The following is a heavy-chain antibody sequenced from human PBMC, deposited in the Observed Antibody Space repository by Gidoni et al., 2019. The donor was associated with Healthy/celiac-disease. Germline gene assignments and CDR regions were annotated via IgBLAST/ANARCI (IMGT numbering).Heavy chain of an antibody. CDR1: GFTFSSYC. D-gene: IGHD3-3*01. J-gene: IGHJ6*02. CDR3: AKDRHDFWSGYPYGMDV. V-gene: IGHV3-30*18. Sequence: QVQLLESGGGVVQPGRSLTLSCSASGFTFSSYCMHGVRQAPGQGLEWVSVISYDGSNKYYADSVKGRFTISRDNSKNTLYLQMNSLRAEDTAVYYCAKDRHDFWSGYPYGMDVWGQGTTVTVSS. CDR2: ISYDGSNK.